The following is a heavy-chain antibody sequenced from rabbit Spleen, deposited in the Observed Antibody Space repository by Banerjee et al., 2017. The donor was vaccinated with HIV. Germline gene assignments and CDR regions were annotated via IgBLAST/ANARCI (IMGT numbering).Heavy chain of an antibody. J-gene: IGHJ4*01. Sequence: QEQLVESGGGLVQPEGSLTLTCTASGFSFSTTFWMCWVRQAPGKGLEWIACIDNGSLGNTYYASWAKGRFTISKTSSTTVTLQMTSLTAADTATYFCARTGIDIYWDLWGQGTLVTVS. CDR1: GFSFSTTFW. CDR2: IDNGSLGNT. V-gene: IGHV1S45*01. D-gene: IGHD1-1*01. CDR3: ARTGIDIYWDL.